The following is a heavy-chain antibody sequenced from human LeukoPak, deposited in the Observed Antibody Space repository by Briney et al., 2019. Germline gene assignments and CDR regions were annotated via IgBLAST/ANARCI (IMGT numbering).Heavy chain of an antibody. CDR1: GFTFEHFA. D-gene: IGHD5-12*01. J-gene: IGHJ4*02. Sequence: PGGSLRLSCAASGFTFEHFAMHWVRQVSGKGLEWVCLISGDGDDSSYPDFLKGRFTISRDNAKNSLDLQMDSLRAEDTAVYYCARDWGSTGYDLYDSWGQGTLVTVSS. V-gene: IGHV3-43*02. CDR3: ARDWGSTGYDLYDS. CDR2: ISGDGDDS.